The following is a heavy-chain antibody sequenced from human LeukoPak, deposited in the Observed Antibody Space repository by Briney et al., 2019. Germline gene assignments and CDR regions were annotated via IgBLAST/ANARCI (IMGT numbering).Heavy chain of an antibody. V-gene: IGHV4-59*01. J-gene: IGHJ4*02. CDR3: ARPFSIGLYPYGIGGLCFDY. CDR1: AASIGSDS. D-gene: IGHD6-19*01. CDR2: VYYTVST. Sequence: PSQSLSLTWTVAAASIGSDSWGWVRHPPAKGLGWVGCVYYTVSTTYNPSLKSRVNISADTSKNQFSLQLRSLTAADTAVYDCARPFSIGLYPYGIGGLCFDYWGEGTLVTVSS.